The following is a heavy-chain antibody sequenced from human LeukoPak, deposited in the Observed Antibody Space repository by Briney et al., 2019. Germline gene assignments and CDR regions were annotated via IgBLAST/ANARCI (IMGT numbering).Heavy chain of an antibody. CDR2: ISSSSSDT. V-gene: IGHV3-11*06. CDR3: ARVGATWYFQH. J-gene: IGHJ1*01. Sequence: GGSLRLSCAASGFTFSDNYLTWIRHAPGKGMEWVSYISSSSSDTNYADSVRGRFTISRDNANKSLYLQMNSLRDEDTAVYYCARVGATWYFQHWGQGALVTVSS. D-gene: IGHD1-26*01. CDR1: GFTFSDNY.